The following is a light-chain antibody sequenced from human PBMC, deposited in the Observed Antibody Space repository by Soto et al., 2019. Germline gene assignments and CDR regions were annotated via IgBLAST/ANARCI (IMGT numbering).Light chain of an antibody. J-gene: IGLJ2*01. CDR2: GTT. Sequence: QSVLTQSPSVSGAPGQRVTFSCTGSSSNIGAGYDVHWYQQFPGTAPKLLLYGTTNRPSGVPDRFSGSKSGTSASLAISGLQAEDEADYYCQSYDSTLRGSVFGGGTKVTVL. V-gene: IGLV1-40*01. CDR1: SSNIGAGYD. CDR3: QSYDSTLRGSV.